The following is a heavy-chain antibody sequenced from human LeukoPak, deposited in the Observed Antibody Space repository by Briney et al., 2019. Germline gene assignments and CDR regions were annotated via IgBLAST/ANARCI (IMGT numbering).Heavy chain of an antibody. D-gene: IGHD2-15*01. CDR3: ASFVVVIAAYD. V-gene: IGHV4-39*01. CDR1: GGSISSSSYY. Sequence: PSETLSLTCTVSGGSISSSSYYWGWIRQPPGKGLEWIGSIYYSGSTYYNPSLKSRVTISVDTSKNQFSLKPSSVTAADTAVYYCASFVVVIAAYDWGQGTLVTVSS. J-gene: IGHJ4*02. CDR2: IYYSGST.